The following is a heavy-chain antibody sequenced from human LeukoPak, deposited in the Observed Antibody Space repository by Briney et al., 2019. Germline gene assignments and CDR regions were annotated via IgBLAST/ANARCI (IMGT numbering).Heavy chain of an antibody. CDR1: GFTFSSYS. CDR3: ARELSVAPY. Sequence: PGGSLTLSCAASGFTFSSYSMNWVRQPPRKGLEWISYISSSSSTIYYADSVKGRFTISRDNAKNSLYLQMNSLRDEDTAVYYCARELSVAPYWGEEILVTVSS. CDR2: ISSSSSTI. D-gene: IGHD2/OR15-2a*01. V-gene: IGHV3-48*02. J-gene: IGHJ4*02.